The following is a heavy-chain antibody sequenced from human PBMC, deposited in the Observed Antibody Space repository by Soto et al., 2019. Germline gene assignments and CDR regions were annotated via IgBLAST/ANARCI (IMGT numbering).Heavy chain of an antibody. CDR1: GFTFSSYW. J-gene: IGHJ6*02. D-gene: IGHD3-22*01. CDR2: IKQDGSEK. Sequence: PGGSLRLSCAASGFTFSSYWMSWVGQAPGKGLEWVANIKQDGSEKYYVDSVKGRFTISRDNAKNSLYLQMNSLRAEDTAVYYCARFYYDSSGYLPSPYYYYYGMDVWGQGTTVTVSS. V-gene: IGHV3-7*04. CDR3: ARFYYDSSGYLPSPYYYYYGMDV.